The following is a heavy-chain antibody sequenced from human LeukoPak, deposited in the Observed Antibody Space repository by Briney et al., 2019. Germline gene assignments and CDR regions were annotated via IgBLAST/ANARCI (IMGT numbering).Heavy chain of an antibody. CDR3: TRGMRYSGHEDAFDY. CDR2: INSDGSST. V-gene: IGHV3-74*01. CDR1: GFTFNSYW. D-gene: IGHD5-12*01. J-gene: IGHJ4*02. Sequence: GGSLRLSCAASGFTFNSYWMHWVRQTPGKGLVWVSRINSDGSSTSYADSVRGRFTISRDNAKNTPYLQMNSLKAEDTAVYYCTRGMRYSGHEDAFDYWGQGTLVTVSS.